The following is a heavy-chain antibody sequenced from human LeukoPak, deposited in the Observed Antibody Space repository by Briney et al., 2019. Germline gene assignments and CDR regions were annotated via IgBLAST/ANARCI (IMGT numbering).Heavy chain of an antibody. CDR1: GFTFSDYS. J-gene: IGHJ6*02. V-gene: IGHV4-4*07. D-gene: IGHD3-3*01. CDR3: ARDDFWSGTYGMDV. Sequence: PGGSLRLSCAASGFTFSDYSWSWIRQPAGKGLEWIGRIYTSGSTNYNPSLKSRVTMSVDTSKNQFSLKLSSVTAADTAVYYCARDDFWSGTYGMDVWGQGTTVTVSS. CDR2: IYTSGST.